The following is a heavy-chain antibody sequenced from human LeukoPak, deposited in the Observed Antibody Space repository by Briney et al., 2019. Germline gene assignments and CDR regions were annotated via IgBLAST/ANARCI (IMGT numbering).Heavy chain of an antibody. CDR2: IYYSGST. D-gene: IGHD5-24*01. J-gene: IGHJ4*02. CDR3: ARDLGDGYNLFDY. Sequence: TSETLSLTCTVSGGSISSYYWSWIRQPPGKGLEWIGYIYYSGSTNYNPSLKSRVTIPVDTSKNQFSLKLSSVTAADTAVYYCARDLGDGYNLFDYWGQGTLVTVSS. V-gene: IGHV4-59*01. CDR1: GGSISSYY.